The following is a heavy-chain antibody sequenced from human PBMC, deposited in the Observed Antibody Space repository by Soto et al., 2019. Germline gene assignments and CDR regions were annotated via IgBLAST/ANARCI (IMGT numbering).Heavy chain of an antibody. CDR1: GYTFTSYG. J-gene: IGHJ5*02. D-gene: IGHD2-2*01. V-gene: IGHV1-18*01. Sequence: GASVKVSCKASGYTFTSYGISWVRQAPGQGLEWMGWISAYNGNTNYAQKLQGRVTMTTDTSTSTAYMELRSLRSDDTAVYYCARTKEYQPSDWFDPWGQGTLVTVSS. CDR2: ISAYNGNT. CDR3: ARTKEYQPSDWFDP.